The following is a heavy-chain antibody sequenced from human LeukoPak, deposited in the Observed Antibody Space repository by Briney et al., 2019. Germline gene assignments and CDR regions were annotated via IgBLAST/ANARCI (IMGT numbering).Heavy chain of an antibody. CDR1: GFTFRSFA. Sequence: GGSLRLSCAASGFTFRSFAMIWVRQAPGKGLEWVSGISGSAFSTYYADSVKGRFTISRDNSKNTLYLQMNSLRAEDTAVNYCASQVLTGSEDAFDIWGQGTMVTVSS. V-gene: IGHV3-23*01. D-gene: IGHD3-9*01. CDR3: ASQVLTGSEDAFDI. CDR2: ISGSAFST. J-gene: IGHJ3*02.